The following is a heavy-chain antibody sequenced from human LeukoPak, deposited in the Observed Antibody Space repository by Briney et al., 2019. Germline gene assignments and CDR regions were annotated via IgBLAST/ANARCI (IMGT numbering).Heavy chain of an antibody. Sequence: GGSLRLSCAASGFTFSTYSMSWVRQAPGKGLEWVSYFTSSSTIYYADSVKGRFTISRDNAKNSLYLQMNSPRAEDTAVYYCARSAQTIVGATTAYYYGMDVWGQGTTVTVSS. CDR3: ARSAQTIVGATTAYYYGMDV. CDR2: FTSSSTI. CDR1: GFTFSTYS. V-gene: IGHV3-48*04. J-gene: IGHJ6*02. D-gene: IGHD1-26*01.